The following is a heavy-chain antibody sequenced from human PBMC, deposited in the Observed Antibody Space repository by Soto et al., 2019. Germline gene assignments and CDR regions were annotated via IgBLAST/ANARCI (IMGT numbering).Heavy chain of an antibody. CDR1: GGSISSGGYY. Sequence: QVQLQESGPGLVKPSQTLSLTCTVSGGSISSGGYYWSWIRQHPGKGLEWVGYIYYSGSNYYNPSRQSRGTISVHPSKNQFPLVLSSVTAADTAVYYCARGPDSSHGYFDLWGRGTLVTVSS. D-gene: IGHD3-3*01. J-gene: IGHJ2*01. CDR3: ARGPDSSHGYFDL. CDR2: IYYSGSN. V-gene: IGHV4-31*03.